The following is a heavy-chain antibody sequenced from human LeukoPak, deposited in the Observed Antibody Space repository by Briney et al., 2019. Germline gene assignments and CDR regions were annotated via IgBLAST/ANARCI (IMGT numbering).Heavy chain of an antibody. CDR2: INHSGST. CDR3: ARVDPRTTVTFDY. V-gene: IGHV4-34*01. D-gene: IGHD4-17*01. CDR1: GGSFSDYY. J-gene: IGHJ4*02. Sequence: SETLSLTCAVYGGSFSDYYWSWIRQPPGKGLEWIGEINHSGSTNYNPSLKSRVTISVDTSKNQFSLKLSSVTAADTAVYYCARVDPRTTVTFDYWGQGTLVTVSS.